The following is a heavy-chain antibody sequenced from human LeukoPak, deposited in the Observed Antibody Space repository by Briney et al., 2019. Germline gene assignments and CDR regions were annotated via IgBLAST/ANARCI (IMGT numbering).Heavy chain of an antibody. Sequence: GGSLRLSCAASGFTFSSYSMNWVRQAPGKGLEWVSSISSSSSYIYYADSVKGRFTISRDNSKNTLYLQMNSLRAEDTAVYYCTSGSYLRFFDYWGQGTLVTVSS. D-gene: IGHD1-26*01. CDR2: ISSSSSYI. CDR3: TSGSYLRFFDY. J-gene: IGHJ4*02. V-gene: IGHV3-21*04. CDR1: GFTFSSYS.